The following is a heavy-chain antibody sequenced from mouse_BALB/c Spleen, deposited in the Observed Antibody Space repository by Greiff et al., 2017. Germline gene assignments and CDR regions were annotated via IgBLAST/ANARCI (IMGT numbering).Heavy chain of an antibody. CDR1: GFNIKDYY. D-gene: IGHD2-3*01. CDR2: IDPENGDT. Sequence: VQLQQSGAELVRSGASVKLSCTASGFNIKDYYMHWVKQRPEQGLEWIGWIDPENGDTEYAPKFQGKATMTADTSSNTAYLQLSSLTSEDTAVYYCTEGDGYYGWFAYWGQGTLVTVSA. J-gene: IGHJ3*01. CDR3: TEGDGYYGWFAY. V-gene: IGHV14-4*02.